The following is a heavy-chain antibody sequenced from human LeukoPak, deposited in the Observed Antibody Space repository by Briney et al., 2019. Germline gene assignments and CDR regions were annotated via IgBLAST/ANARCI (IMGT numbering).Heavy chain of an antibody. CDR2: IKQDGSEK. Sequence: AGGSLRLFCAVSGLIVSSNHMNWVRQAPGKGLEWVANIKQDGSEKYYVDSVEGRFTISRDNAKNSLHLQMNSLRAEDTAVYYCARVGSGSYYGDYWGQGTLVTVSS. V-gene: IGHV3-7*01. D-gene: IGHD1-26*01. CDR1: GLIVSSNH. CDR3: ARVGSGSYYGDY. J-gene: IGHJ4*02.